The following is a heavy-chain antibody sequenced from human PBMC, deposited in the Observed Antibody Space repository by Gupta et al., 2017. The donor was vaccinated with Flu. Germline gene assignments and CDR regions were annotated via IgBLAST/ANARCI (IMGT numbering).Heavy chain of an antibody. CDR3: ARASSIAARPPWAGYYPFDY. J-gene: IGHJ4*02. CDR1: GGTFSSYA. CDR2: IIPIFGTA. D-gene: IGHD6-6*01. Sequence: QVQLVQSGAEVKKPGSSVKVSCKASGGTFSSYAISWVRQAPGQGLEWMGGIIPIFGTANYAQKFQGRVTITADESTSTAYMELSSLRSEDTAVYYCARASSIAARPPWAGYYPFDYWGQGTLVTVSS. V-gene: IGHV1-69*01.